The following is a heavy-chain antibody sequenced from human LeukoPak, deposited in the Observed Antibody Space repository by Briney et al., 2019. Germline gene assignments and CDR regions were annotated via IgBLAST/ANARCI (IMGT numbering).Heavy chain of an antibody. Sequence: PSQTRSLTCAVSGGSISSGGYSWSWIRQPPGKGLEWIGYIYHSGSTYYNPSLKSRVTISVDRSKNQFSLKLSSVTAADTAVYYCARVSYGGYGGVDNYYYYGMDVWGQGTTVTVSS. J-gene: IGHJ6*02. CDR3: ARVSYGGYGGVDNYYYYGMDV. V-gene: IGHV4-30-2*01. CDR2: IYHSGST. D-gene: IGHD5-12*01. CDR1: GGSISSGGYS.